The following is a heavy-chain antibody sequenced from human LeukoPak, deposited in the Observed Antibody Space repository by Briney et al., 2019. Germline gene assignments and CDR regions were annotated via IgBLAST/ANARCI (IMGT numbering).Heavy chain of an antibody. J-gene: IGHJ5*02. V-gene: IGHV4-34*01. CDR3: ARGFLISSSWYSGYNWFDP. CDR2: INHSGSS. Sequence: SETLSLTCAVSGGSFSGYSWSWIRQPPGKGLEWIGEINHSGSSNYNPSLVSRVIISVDTSKNQFSLKLSSVTAEDPAVYHCARGFLISSSWYSGYNWFDPWGQGTLVTVSS. D-gene: IGHD6-13*01. CDR1: GGSFSGYS.